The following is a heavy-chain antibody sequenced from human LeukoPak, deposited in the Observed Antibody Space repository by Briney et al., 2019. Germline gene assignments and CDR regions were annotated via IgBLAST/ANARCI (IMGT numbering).Heavy chain of an antibody. CDR3: ARQCSSTSCYSY. V-gene: IGHV4-39*01. J-gene: IGHJ4*02. CDR2: IYYGGST. CDR1: GGSISSSTYY. Sequence: SETLSLTCAVSGGSISSSTYYWGWIRQPPGKGLEWIGNIYYGGSTFYNPSLKSRVTISLDTSKNQFSLKLSSVTAADTAVYFCARQCSSTSCYSYWGQGTLVTVSS. D-gene: IGHD2-2*01.